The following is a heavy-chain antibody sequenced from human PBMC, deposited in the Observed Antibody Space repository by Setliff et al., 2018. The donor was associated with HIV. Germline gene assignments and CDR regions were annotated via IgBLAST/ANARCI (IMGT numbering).Heavy chain of an antibody. CDR3: ARTGYSSGWYYYYGMDV. V-gene: IGHV1-3*01. CDR1: GYTFSTNA. CDR2: INAGDDNT. D-gene: IGHD6-19*01. J-gene: IGHJ6*02. Sequence: ASVKVSCKAFGYTFSTNAIHWVRQAPGQRLEWMGYINAGDDNTRYSEKFQGRVTMTRDTSISTAYMELSRLRSDDTAVYYCARTGYSSGWYYYYGMDVWGQGTTVTVSS.